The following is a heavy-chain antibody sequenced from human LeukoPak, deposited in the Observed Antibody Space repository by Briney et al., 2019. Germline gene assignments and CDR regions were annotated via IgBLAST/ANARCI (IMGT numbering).Heavy chain of an antibody. CDR2: INAGNGKT. Sequence: GASVKVSCKASGYIFTDYAIQWVRQAPGQGLEWMGWINAGNGKTKYSQKFQGRDTITRDTSASTAYMELSGLRSDDTAVYYCARARWTSTVTTYYLDFWGQGTLVTVSS. CDR1: GYIFTDYA. J-gene: IGHJ4*02. D-gene: IGHD4-17*01. V-gene: IGHV1-3*01. CDR3: ARARWTSTVTTYYLDF.